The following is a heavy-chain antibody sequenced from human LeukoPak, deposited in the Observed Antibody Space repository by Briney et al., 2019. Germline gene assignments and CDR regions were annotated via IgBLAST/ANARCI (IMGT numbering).Heavy chain of an antibody. Sequence: GGSLRLSCAASGFTFSSYWMHWVRQAPGKRLVWVSRINSDGSSTSYADSVKGRFTISRDNAKNTLHLQMNSLRAEDTAVYYCARALWAPAATPLRFAGWGQGTLVTVSS. J-gene: IGHJ4*02. V-gene: IGHV3-74*01. D-gene: IGHD2-2*02. CDR2: INSDGSST. CDR1: GFTFSSYW. CDR3: ARALWAPAATPLRFAG.